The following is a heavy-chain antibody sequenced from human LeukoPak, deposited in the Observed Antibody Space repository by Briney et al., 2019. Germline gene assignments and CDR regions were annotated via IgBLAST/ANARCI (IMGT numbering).Heavy chain of an antibody. CDR3: ARGPRITIFGVVSNWFDP. Sequence: KPSETLSLTCTVSGGSISTNSYYWGWIRQPPGKGLKWIGSIYYSGSTYYNPSLRSRVTISVNTSKNQFSLKLSSVTATDTAVYYCARGPRITIFGVVSNWFDPWGQGTLVTVSS. CDR2: IYYSGST. D-gene: IGHD3-3*01. J-gene: IGHJ5*02. V-gene: IGHV4-39*01. CDR1: GGSISTNSYY.